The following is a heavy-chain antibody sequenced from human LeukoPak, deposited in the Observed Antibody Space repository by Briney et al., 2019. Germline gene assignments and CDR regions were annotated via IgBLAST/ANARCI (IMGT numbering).Heavy chain of an antibody. J-gene: IGHJ6*04. D-gene: IGHD3-10*02. V-gene: IGHV3-66*01. CDR3: AELGITMIGGV. CDR1: EFIVSINY. CDR2: IYSRGDT. Sequence: HTGGSLRLSCAASEFIVSINYMTWVRQAPGKGLEWVSLIYSRGDTKYADSVKGRFTISRDNSKNTLYLQMSSLRTEDTAVYYCAELGITMIGGVWGKGTTVTISS.